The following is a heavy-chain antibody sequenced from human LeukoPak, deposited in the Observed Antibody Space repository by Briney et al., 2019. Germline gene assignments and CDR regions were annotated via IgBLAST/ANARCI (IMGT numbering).Heavy chain of an antibody. J-gene: IGHJ4*02. CDR1: GFTFSFSG. Sequence: GGSLRLSCAASGFTFSFSGMYWVRQAPGKGLEWLAFISDDGSRKYYADSVKGRFTISRDNSKNTLFLEMNSLRTEDTAMYYCAKDRSTTWSFDYWGQGTLVTVSS. CDR2: ISDDGSRK. D-gene: IGHD6-13*01. CDR3: AKDRSTTWSFDY. V-gene: IGHV3-30*18.